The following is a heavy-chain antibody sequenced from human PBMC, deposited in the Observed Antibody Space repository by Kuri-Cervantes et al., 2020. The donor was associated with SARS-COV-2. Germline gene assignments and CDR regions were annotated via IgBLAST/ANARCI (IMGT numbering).Heavy chain of an antibody. CDR1: GFTFSSYG. J-gene: IGHJ6*02. Sequence: GESLKISCAASGFTFSSYGMHWVRQAPGKGLEWVAVIWYDGSNKYYADSVKVRFTISRDNSKNTLYLQMNSLRAEDTAVYYCARGIAARRGYYYYGMDVWGQGTTVTVSS. V-gene: IGHV3-33*01. D-gene: IGHD6-6*01. CDR3: ARGIAARRGYYYYGMDV. CDR2: IWYDGSNK.